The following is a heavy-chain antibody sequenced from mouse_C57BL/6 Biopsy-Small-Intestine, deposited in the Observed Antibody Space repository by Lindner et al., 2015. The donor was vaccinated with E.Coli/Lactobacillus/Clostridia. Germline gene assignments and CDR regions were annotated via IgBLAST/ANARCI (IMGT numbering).Heavy chain of an antibody. CDR2: ISAYNGNT. J-gene: IGHJ4*01. Sequence: SVKVSCKASGYTFTSFGISWVRQAPGQGLEWMGWISAYNGNTNYAQKIQGRVTMTTDTSTTTAYMELRRLRSDDTAVYYCVRDPNIGYCSTTSCRPPTYWGQGTLVTVSS. CDR3: VRDPNIGYCSTTSCRPPTY. V-gene: IGHV1-81*01. D-gene: IGHD1-1*01. CDR1: GYTFTSFG.